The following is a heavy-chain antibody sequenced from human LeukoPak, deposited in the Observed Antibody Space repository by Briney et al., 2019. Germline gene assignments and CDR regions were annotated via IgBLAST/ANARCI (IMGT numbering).Heavy chain of an antibody. CDR3: ARATAAGLNAFDI. Sequence: SETLSLTCTVSGGSISTYFWSWLRQPPGKGLEWIGYIFYTGMTNYNPSLKRRVTISVDTSKNQFSLRLTSVTAADTAVYFCARATAAGLNAFDIWGQGTMVTVSS. V-gene: IGHV4-59*01. D-gene: IGHD6-13*01. CDR1: GGSISTYF. CDR2: IFYTGMT. J-gene: IGHJ3*02.